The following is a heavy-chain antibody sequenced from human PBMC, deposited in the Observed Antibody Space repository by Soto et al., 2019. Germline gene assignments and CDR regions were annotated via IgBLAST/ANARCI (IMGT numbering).Heavy chain of an antibody. V-gene: IGHV3-48*02. J-gene: IGHJ6*02. CDR3: ANQKIRFSVAGTLYGLGV. Sequence: EGQLVESGGNLVRPGGSLRLSCEASGFVFITYSMNWVRQAPGKGLEWISYISSTSGTIYYADSVKGRFTIFRDNAKNSLFLQMNGLRDDDTAVYYCANQKIRFSVAGTLYGLGVWGQGTTVTVSS. D-gene: IGHD3-16*01. CDR2: ISSTSGTI. CDR1: GFVFITYS.